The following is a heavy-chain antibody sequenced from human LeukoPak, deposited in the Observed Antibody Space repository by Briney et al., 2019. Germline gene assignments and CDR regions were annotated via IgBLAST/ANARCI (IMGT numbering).Heavy chain of an antibody. CDR2: ISTSAGDT. J-gene: IGHJ4*02. D-gene: IGHD1-26*01. CDR1: GLTFSTYA. CDR3: AEHIIVGTTKSMDS. Sequence: RGSLRLSCAASGLTFSTYAMSWGPRDPGKELEWVTAISTSAGDTYYTDSVKGRFTISRDNSENTLFLQMHSLRAEDAAVYYCAEHIIVGTTKSMDSWGQGTLVTVSS. V-gene: IGHV3-23*01.